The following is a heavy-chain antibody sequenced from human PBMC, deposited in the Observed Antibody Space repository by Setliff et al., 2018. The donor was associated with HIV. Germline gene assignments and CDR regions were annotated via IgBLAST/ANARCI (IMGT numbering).Heavy chain of an antibody. CDR1: GGSISSSHY. CDR2: IYHSGSV. V-gene: IGHV4-4*02. Sequence: TSETLSLTCAVSGGSISSSHYWSWVRQTPVKGLEWIGEIYHSGSVNHNPSLRSRVTMSVDKSKNQFSLRLSSVTAADTAVYYCARGDSTWPTQLLDVWGKGTTVTVSS. J-gene: IGHJ6*04. D-gene: IGHD2-2*01. CDR3: ARGDSTWPTQLLDV.